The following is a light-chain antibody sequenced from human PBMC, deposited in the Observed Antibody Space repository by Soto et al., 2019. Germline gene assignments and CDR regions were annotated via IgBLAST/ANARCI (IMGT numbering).Light chain of an antibody. V-gene: IGKV3-20*01. J-gene: IGKJ4*01. CDR1: QSVSSSY. CDR2: GAS. CDR3: QQLYSFPLT. Sequence: EIVLTQSPGTLSLSPGERATLPCRASQSVSSSYLAWYQQKPGQAPRLLIYGASSRATGIPSRFSGSGSGTEFTLTISSLQPEDFATYYCQQLYSFPLTFGGGTKVDIK.